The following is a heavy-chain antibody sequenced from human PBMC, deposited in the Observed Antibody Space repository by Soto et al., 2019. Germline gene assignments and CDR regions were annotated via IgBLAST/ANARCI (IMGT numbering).Heavy chain of an antibody. Sequence: PSETLSLTCAVYGGSLSGYYWSWIRQPPGKGLEWIGEINHSGSTNYNPSLKSRVTISVDTSKNQFSLNLSSVTAADTAVYYCASTAIVVVIAYFDYWGQGTLVTVSS. CDR1: GGSLSGYY. CDR3: ASTAIVVVIAYFDY. V-gene: IGHV4-34*01. D-gene: IGHD2-21*01. J-gene: IGHJ4*02. CDR2: INHSGST.